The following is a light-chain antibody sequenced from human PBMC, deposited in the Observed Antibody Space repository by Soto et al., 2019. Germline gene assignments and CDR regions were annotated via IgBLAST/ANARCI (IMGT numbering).Light chain of an antibody. Sequence: DIQMTQSPSSLSASVGDRVTSTCRVSQSISSYLNWYQQKPGKAPKLLIYTASSLQSGVPSSFSGSGSGTDFTLTISSLQPEDFATYYCQQSYSTPRTFGQGTKVEIK. J-gene: IGKJ1*01. CDR3: QQSYSTPRT. V-gene: IGKV1-39*01. CDR2: TAS. CDR1: QSISSY.